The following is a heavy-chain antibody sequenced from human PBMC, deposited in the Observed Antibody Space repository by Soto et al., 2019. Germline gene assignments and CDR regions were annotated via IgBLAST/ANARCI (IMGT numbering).Heavy chain of an antibody. CDR1: GFTFDNHA. CDR2: INWNVDAL. V-gene: IGHV3-9*01. J-gene: IGHJ6*02. Sequence: EVLVVASGGGLVQPGRCLRLSCAASGFTFDNHAMHWVRQVPGKGQEWVSGINWNVDALHYADSVKGRFTVSRDNSKDSLYLQMSSLRVEDSALYYCAKHEGSALTPFAFAYEMDVWGQGTKFIVSS. CDR3: AKHEGSALTPFAFAYEMDV. D-gene: IGHD3-3*02.